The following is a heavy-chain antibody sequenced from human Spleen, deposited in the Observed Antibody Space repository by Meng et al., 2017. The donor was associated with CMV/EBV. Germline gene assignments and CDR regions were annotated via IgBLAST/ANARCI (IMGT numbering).Heavy chain of an antibody. D-gene: IGHD3-10*01. CDR1: GGSVKRGSYY. CDR2: IYYSGST. V-gene: IGHV4-61*01. J-gene: IGHJ6*02. Sequence: SETLSLTCTVSGGSVKRGSYYWGWIRQPPGKGLEWIACIYYSGSTNYNRSLKSRVTISVDTSKNQFSLKLSSVTAADTAVYYCARLPYYGDGMDVWGQGTTVTVSS. CDR3: ARLPYYGDGMDV.